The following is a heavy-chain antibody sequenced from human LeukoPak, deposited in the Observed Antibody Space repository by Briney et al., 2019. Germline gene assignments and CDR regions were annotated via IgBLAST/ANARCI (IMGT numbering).Heavy chain of an antibody. CDR3: ASDPPWKNDAFDI. J-gene: IGHJ3*02. V-gene: IGHV1-2*04. Sequence: GASVKVSCKASGYTFTSYAMHWVRQAPGQRLEWMGWINPNSGGTNYAHQDWVTLTRDTSISTAYMELSRLRSDDTAVYYCASDPPWKNDAFDIWGQGTMVTVSS. D-gene: IGHD1-1*01. CDR2: INPNSGGT. CDR1: GYTFTSYA.